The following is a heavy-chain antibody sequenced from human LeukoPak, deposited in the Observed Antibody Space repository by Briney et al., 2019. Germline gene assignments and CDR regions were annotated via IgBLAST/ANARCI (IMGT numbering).Heavy chain of an antibody. Sequence: ASVKVSCKASGYTFTTYGISWVRQAPGQGLEWMGGIIPIFGTANYAQKFQGRVTITADESTSTAYMELSSLRSEDTAVYYCASYGDYGVYGAFDIWGQGTMVTVSS. D-gene: IGHD4-17*01. V-gene: IGHV1-69*13. J-gene: IGHJ3*02. CDR3: ASYGDYGVYGAFDI. CDR1: GYTFTTYG. CDR2: IIPIFGTA.